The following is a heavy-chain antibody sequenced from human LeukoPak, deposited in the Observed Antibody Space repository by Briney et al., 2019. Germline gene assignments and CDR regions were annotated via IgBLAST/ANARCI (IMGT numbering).Heavy chain of an antibody. J-gene: IGHJ4*02. CDR2: IYYSGST. Sequence: SQTLSLTCTVSGGSISSGNYYWSWIRQPAGKGLEWIGSIYYSGSTYYNPSLRSRVTISVDTSKNQFSLKLSSVTAADTAVYYCASNLRLIPYYFDYWGRGTLVTVSS. CDR1: GGSISSGNYY. D-gene: IGHD5-12*01. V-gene: IGHV4-61*02. CDR3: ASNLRLIPYYFDY.